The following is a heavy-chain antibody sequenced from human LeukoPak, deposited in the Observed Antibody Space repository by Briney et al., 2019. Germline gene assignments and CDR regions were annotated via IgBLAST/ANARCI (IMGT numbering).Heavy chain of an antibody. CDR1: GFSFDDYT. D-gene: IGHD6-13*01. CDR2: INWDGGST. V-gene: IGHV3-43*01. Sequence: PTGGSLRLSCAASGFSFDDYTMHWVRQLPGKSMEWVSLINWDGGSTFYADSGKGRFTISRDTRKNFPYLQMISLRTEDTALYYCAKDLGKVIAAAGTSGFDSWGRGTLVTVSS. CDR3: AKDLGKVIAAAGTSGFDS. J-gene: IGHJ4*01.